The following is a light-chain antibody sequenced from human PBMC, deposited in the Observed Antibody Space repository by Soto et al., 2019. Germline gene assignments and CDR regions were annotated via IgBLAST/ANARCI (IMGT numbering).Light chain of an antibody. V-gene: IGLV2-14*01. CDR1: SSDIGAYNY. Sequence: QSVLTQPASVSGSPGQSITISCTGTSSDIGAYNYVSWYQQHPGKAPRLMVYDVNNRPLGVSNRFSGSKSGNTASLTISGLLADDEADYYCASFTRRSTLIFGGGTQLTVL. CDR3: ASFTRRSTLI. J-gene: IGLJ2*01. CDR2: DVN.